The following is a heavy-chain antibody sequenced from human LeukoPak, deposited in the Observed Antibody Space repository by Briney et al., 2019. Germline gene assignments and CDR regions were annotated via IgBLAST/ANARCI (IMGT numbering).Heavy chain of an antibody. CDR1: GGSISSYY. Sequence: PSETLSLTCTVSGGSISSYYWSWIRQPPGKGLEWIGYIYYSGSTNYNPSLKSRVTISVDTSKHQFSLKLSSVTAADTAVYYCARAYGDYVRWFDTWGPGTLVTVSS. CDR2: IYYSGST. CDR3: ARAYGDYVRWFDT. J-gene: IGHJ5*02. V-gene: IGHV4-59*01. D-gene: IGHD4-17*01.